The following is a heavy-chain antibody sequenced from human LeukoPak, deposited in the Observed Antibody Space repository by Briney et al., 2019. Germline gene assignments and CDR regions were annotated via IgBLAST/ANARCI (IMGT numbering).Heavy chain of an antibody. J-gene: IGHJ4*02. CDR3: ARVLDTAGIGY. D-gene: IGHD5-18*01. V-gene: IGHV3-33*08. CDR2: IWYDGSDK. Sequence: HPGGSLRLSCAASGFTFSSYAMSWVRQAPGKGLEWVAVIWYDGSDKYYADSVKGRFTISRDNSKNTLYLQMNSLRAEDTAVYYCARVLDTAGIGYWGQGTLVTVSS. CDR1: GFTFSSYA.